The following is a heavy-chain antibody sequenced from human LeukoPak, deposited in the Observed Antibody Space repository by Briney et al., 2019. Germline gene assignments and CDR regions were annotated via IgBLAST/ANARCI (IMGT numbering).Heavy chain of an antibody. D-gene: IGHD6-13*01. J-gene: IGHJ6*02. CDR2: IIPIFGTA. CDR1: GGTFSSYA. CDR3: ARPSSSFGDYYYGMDV. V-gene: IGHV1-69*13. Sequence: ASVKVSCKASGGTFSSYAISWVRQAPGQGLEWMGGIIPIFGTANYAQKFQGRVTITADESTSTAYMELSSLRSEDTAVYYCARPSSSFGDYYYGMDVWGQGTTVTVSS.